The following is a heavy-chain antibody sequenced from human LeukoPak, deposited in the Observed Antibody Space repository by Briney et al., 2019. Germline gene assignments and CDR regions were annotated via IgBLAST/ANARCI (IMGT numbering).Heavy chain of an antibody. V-gene: IGHV1-2*02. CDR2: INPNSGGT. CDR3: ARDRTDVLLWFGEGDYYYGMDV. D-gene: IGHD3-10*01. J-gene: IGHJ6*02. Sequence: ASVKVSCKASGYTFTGYYMHWVRQAPGQGLEWMGWINPNSGGTNYAQKFQGRVTMTRDTSICTAYMGLSRLRSDDTAVYYCARDRTDVLLWFGEGDYYYGMDVWGQGTTVTVSS. CDR1: GYTFTGYY.